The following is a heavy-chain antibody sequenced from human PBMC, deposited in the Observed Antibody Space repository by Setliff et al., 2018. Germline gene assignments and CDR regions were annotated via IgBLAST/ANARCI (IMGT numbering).Heavy chain of an antibody. CDR2: INAGNGNT. J-gene: IGHJ6*02. D-gene: IGHD3-10*01. Sequence: PSVKVSCKASGYTFTSYAMHWVRQAPGQRLEWMGWINAGNGNTKYSQKFQGRVTITRDTSASTAYMELSSLRSEDTAVYYCAGSITMVRGGGMDVWGQGTTVTVSS. V-gene: IGHV1-3*01. CDR3: AGSITMVRGGGMDV. CDR1: GYTFTSYA.